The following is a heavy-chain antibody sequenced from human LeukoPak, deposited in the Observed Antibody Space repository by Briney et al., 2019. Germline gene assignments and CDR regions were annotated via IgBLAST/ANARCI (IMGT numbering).Heavy chain of an antibody. D-gene: IGHD5-12*01. CDR2: IIPILGIA. CDR3: ARDSDVAWFDP. CDR1: GGTFSSYA. J-gene: IGHJ5*02. V-gene: IGHV1-69*04. Sequence: ASVKVSCKASGGTFSSYAISWVRQAPGQGLEWMGRIIPILGIANYAQKFQGRVTITADKSTSTAYMEPSSLRSEDTAVYYCARDSDVAWFDPWGQGTLVTVSS.